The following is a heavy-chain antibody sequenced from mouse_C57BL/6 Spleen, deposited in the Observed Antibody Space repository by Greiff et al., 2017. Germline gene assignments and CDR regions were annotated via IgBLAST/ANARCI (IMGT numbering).Heavy chain of an antibody. J-gene: IGHJ2*01. CDR3: ALSTMITYFDY. Sequence: QVQLQQPGAELVKPGASVKLSCKASGYTFTSYWMQWVKQRPGQGLEWIGEIDPSDSYTNSNQKFKGKATLTVDTSSSTAYMQLSSLTSDDSAVYYCALSTMITYFDYWGQGTTLTVSS. D-gene: IGHD2-4*01. CDR2: IDPSDSYT. CDR1: GYTFTSYW. V-gene: IGHV1-50*01.